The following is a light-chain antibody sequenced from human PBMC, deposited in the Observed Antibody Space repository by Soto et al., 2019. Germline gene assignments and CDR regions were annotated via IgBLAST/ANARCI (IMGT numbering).Light chain of an antibody. CDR2: AAS. CDR1: QSVSSSY. V-gene: IGKV3-20*01. J-gene: IGKJ2*01. Sequence: EIVLTQSPGTLSLSPGERATLSCRASQSVSSSYLAWYQQKPGQPPRLLIYAASSRATGIPDRFSGSGSETDFTLTISRLEPEEFAVYYCQQYDNSLYTFGQGTKLEIK. CDR3: QQYDNSLYT.